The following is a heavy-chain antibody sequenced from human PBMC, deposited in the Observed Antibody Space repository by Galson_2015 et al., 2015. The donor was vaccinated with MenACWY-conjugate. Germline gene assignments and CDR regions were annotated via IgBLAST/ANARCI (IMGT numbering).Heavy chain of an antibody. V-gene: IGHV3-7*03. J-gene: IGHJ2*01. Sequence: SLRLSCAASGFTFSSYWMTWVRQAPGKGLEWVANIKQDGREKYYVDSVKGRFIISRDNANNSLYLQVNDLRADDTAVYYCARGETAYWYFGLWGRGSLVTVSS. CDR3: ARGETAYWYFGL. D-gene: IGHD1-14*01. CDR2: IKQDGREK. CDR1: GFTFSSYW.